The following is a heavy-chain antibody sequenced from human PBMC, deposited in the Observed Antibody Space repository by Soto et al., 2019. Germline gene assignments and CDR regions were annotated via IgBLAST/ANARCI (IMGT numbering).Heavy chain of an antibody. CDR3: GRLEGLATISYYFDY. D-gene: IGHD3-9*01. Sequence: QLQLQESGPGLVKPSETLSLTCTASGGSVSSSSYYWGWVRQPPGKGLEWIGSVYYSGSTYYNPSLESLVTISVDKSKNQFSLKLMSLSAADTAVYYCGRLEGLATISYYFDYWGQGALVTVSS. CDR2: VYYSGST. CDR1: GGSVSSSSYY. V-gene: IGHV4-39*01. J-gene: IGHJ4*02.